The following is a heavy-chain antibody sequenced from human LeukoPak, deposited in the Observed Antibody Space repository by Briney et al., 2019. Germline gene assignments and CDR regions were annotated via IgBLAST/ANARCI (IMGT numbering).Heavy chain of an antibody. CDR3: AKGIQGIADDAFDI. V-gene: IGHV3-53*05. CDR1: GFTVSSNY. CDR2: VSRSGGST. Sequence: GGSLRLSCAASGFTVSSNYMSWVRQAPGKGLEWVSAVSRSGGSTYYADSVKGRFTISRDNAKNSLYLQMNSLRAEDTALYYCAKGIQGIADDAFDIWGQGTMVTVSS. J-gene: IGHJ3*02. D-gene: IGHD6-13*01.